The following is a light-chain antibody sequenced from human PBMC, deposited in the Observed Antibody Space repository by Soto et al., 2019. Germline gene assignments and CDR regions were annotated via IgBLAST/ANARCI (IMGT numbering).Light chain of an antibody. CDR3: SSYAGSFTWV. CDR2: EVS. CDR1: SNDVGGNNY. J-gene: IGLJ3*02. Sequence: QSALTQPRSVSGSPGQSVTISCTGTSNDVGGNNYVSWYQQHPGKAPKLMISEVSNRPSGVSNRFSGSKSGNTASLTISGLQADDEGDYYCSSYAGSFTWVFGGGTKLTVL. V-gene: IGLV2-11*01.